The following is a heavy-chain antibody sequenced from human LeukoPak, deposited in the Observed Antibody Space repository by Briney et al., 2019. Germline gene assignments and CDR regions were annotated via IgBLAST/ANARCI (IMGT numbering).Heavy chain of an antibody. Sequence: GSLRLSCAASGFTFSSYWMHWVRQAPGKGLVWVSRINSDGSSTSYADSVKGRFTISRDNAKNSLYLQMNSLRTEDTAFYYCARDSSEMWTMKPDYWGQGTLVTVSS. CDR1: GFTFSSYW. V-gene: IGHV3-74*01. CDR3: ARDSSEMWTMKPDY. D-gene: IGHD5-24*01. CDR2: INSDGSST. J-gene: IGHJ4*02.